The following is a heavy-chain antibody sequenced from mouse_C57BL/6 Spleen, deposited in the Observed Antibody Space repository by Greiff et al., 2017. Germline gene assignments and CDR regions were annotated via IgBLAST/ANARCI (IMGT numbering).Heavy chain of an antibody. CDR3: ARVRSGDVYFDY. CDR1: GYTFTGYW. J-gene: IGHJ2*01. Sequence: QVQLKQSGAELMKPGASVKFSCKATGYTFTGYWLAGVKQRPGHGLEWIGELLPGSGSTNYNEKFKGKATFTADTSSTTAYMQRSSLTTEDSSYFYCARVRSGDVYFDYWGQGTTLTVSS. V-gene: IGHV1-9*01. CDR2: LLPGSGST. D-gene: IGHD3-3*01.